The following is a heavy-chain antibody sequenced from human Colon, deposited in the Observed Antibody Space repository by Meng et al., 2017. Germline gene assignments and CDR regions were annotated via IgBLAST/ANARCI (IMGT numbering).Heavy chain of an antibody. D-gene: IGHD2-15*01. Sequence: QVQLVQSGTEVKRPGASGKVSCKASGYSFTDCYIHWVRQAPGQGLEWMGWIVPNSGDTKYSQKFQGRVTMTRDTSISTTYMELISLTSDDTAVYYCARSTPSLDYWGQGTLVTVSS. CDR2: IVPNSGDT. CDR3: ARSTPSLDY. J-gene: IGHJ4*02. V-gene: IGHV1-2*02. CDR1: GYSFTDCY.